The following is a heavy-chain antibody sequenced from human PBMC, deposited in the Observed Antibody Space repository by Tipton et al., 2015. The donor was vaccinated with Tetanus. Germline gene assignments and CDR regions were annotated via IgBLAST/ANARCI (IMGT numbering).Heavy chain of an antibody. D-gene: IGHD6-13*01. CDR2: ISRGSSII. V-gene: IGHV3-48*02. Sequence: SLRLSCVGSGFNFSTNSMNWVRQAPGKGLEWIAYISRGSSIIFYADAVRGRFFISRDNTKNSLSLQMNSLKDDDTAVYYCARSAHFASWYDWGPGTRVTVSS. CDR3: ARSAHFASWYD. J-gene: IGHJ4*02. CDR1: GFNFSTNS.